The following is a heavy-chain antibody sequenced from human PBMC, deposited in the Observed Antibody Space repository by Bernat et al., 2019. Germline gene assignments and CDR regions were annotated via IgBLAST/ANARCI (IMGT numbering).Heavy chain of an antibody. CDR3: ARAYLSIVVVTAIGDLVPGD. J-gene: IGHJ4*02. Sequence: QVQLQQSGPGLVNPSQTLSLTCAISGDSVSSNSAAWNWIRQSPSRGLEWLGRTCYRSKWYNDYAVSVKSRIPSNPDTSKNQFSLQLNSVPPEDTAVYYCARAYLSIVVVTAIGDLVPGDWGQGTLVTVSS. D-gene: IGHD2-21*02. CDR1: GDSVSSNSAA. CDR2: TCYRSKWYN. V-gene: IGHV6-1*01.